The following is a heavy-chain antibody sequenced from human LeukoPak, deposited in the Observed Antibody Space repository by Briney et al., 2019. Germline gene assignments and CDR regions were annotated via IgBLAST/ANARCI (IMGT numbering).Heavy chain of an antibody. CDR1: GGTFSSYA. CDR2: IIPIFGTA. CDR3: AIGNPFTYYFDY. Sequence: GASVKVSCKASGGTFSSYAISWVRQAPGQGLEWMGGIIPIFGTANYAQKFQGRVTITTDESTSTAYMELSSLRSEDTAVYYCAIGNPFTYYFDYWGQGTLVTVSS. V-gene: IGHV1-69*05. J-gene: IGHJ4*02.